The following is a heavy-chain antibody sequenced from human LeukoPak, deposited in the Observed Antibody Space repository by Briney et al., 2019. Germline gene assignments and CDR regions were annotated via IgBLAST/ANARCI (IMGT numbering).Heavy chain of an antibody. V-gene: IGHV4-4*07. J-gene: IGHJ6*02. CDR3: ARDGQSITGTPYYYYGMDV. CDR2: IYTSGST. D-gene: IGHD1-7*01. CDR1: GGSISSYY. Sequence: ETLSLTCTVSGGSISSYYWSWIRQPPGKGLEWIGRIYTSGSTNYNPSLKSRVTMSVDTSKNQFSLKLSSVTAADTAVYYCARDGQSITGTPYYYYGMDVWGQGTTVTVSS.